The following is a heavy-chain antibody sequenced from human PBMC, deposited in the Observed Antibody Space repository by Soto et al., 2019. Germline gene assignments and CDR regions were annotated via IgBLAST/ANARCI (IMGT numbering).Heavy chain of an antibody. J-gene: IGHJ4*02. CDR2: ISYDGSKK. D-gene: IGHD6-19*01. CDR1: GFSVSSCS. V-gene: IGHV3-30*04. Sequence: QVQLVESGGGVVQPGTSLRASCAASGFSVSSCSMHWIRQAPGKGLEWVTVISYDGSKKYYEDSVKGRFSISRDTSKNTVYLQMNSLRVEDTAVYYCARSTAVSALDFWGPGTLVTVSS. CDR3: ARSTAVSALDF.